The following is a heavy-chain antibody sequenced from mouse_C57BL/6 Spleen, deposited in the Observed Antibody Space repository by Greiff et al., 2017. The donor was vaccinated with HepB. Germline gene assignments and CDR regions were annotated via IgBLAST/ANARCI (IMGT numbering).Heavy chain of an antibody. V-gene: IGHV1-26*01. CDR1: GYTFTDYY. J-gene: IGHJ4*01. D-gene: IGHD2-3*01. Sequence: VQLQQSGPELVKPGASVKISCKASGYTFTDYYMNWVKQSHGKSLEWIGDINPNNGGTSYNQKFKGKATLTVDKSSSTAYMELRSLTSEDSAVYYGARGGYYWAMDYWGQGTSVTVSS. CDR2: INPNNGGT. CDR3: ARGGYYWAMDY.